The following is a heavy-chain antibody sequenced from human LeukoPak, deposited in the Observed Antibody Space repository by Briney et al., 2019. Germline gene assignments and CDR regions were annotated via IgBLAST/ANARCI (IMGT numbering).Heavy chain of an antibody. D-gene: IGHD3-9*01. CDR2: ISYDGSNQ. CDR1: GFTFSSYA. J-gene: IGHJ3*01. V-gene: IGHV3-30*04. Sequence: LGRSLRFSCAASGFTFSSYAMPGARQVQGKGREGGAVISYDGSNQYYADSVKGRFTISRDNAKNTLYLQMNSLRAEDTAVYYCARRPDWGLLDAFDLWGQGTMVTVSS. CDR3: ARRPDWGLLDAFDL.